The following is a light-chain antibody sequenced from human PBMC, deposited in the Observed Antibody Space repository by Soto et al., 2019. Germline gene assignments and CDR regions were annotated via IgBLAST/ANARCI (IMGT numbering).Light chain of an antibody. J-gene: IGKJ3*01. CDR3: QQYNTSPLT. Sequence: EAVMTQSPSTLSVSPGERPTLSCRASQSVSSNLAWYQQKPGQAPRLLIYDASTRATGIPARFSGSGSGTESTLTISSLQSEDFAVYYCQQYNTSPLTFGPGTKVDIK. CDR1: QSVSSN. V-gene: IGKV3-15*01. CDR2: DAS.